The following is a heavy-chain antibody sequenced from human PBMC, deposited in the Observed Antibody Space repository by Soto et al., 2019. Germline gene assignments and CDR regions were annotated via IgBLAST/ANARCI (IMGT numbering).Heavy chain of an antibody. V-gene: IGHV4-34*01. CDR3: ARPLGYSSGWRPFDY. D-gene: IGHD6-19*01. J-gene: IGHJ4*02. CDR2: INHSGST. Sequence: TSETLSLTCAVYGGSFSGYYWSWIRQPPGKGLEWIGEINHSGSTNYNPSLKSRVTISVDTSKNQFSLKLSSVTAADTAVYYCARPLGYSSGWRPFDYWGQGTLVTVSS. CDR1: GGSFSGYY.